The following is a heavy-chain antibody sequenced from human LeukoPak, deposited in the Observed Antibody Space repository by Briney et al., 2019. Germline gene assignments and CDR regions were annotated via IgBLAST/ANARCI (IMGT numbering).Heavy chain of an antibody. D-gene: IGHD6-19*01. CDR2: ISSSGTYI. CDR3: ARGMSSGRYAVDI. V-gene: IGHV3-21*01. CDR1: GFTFSSYT. Sequence: RSGGSLRLSCAASGFTFSSYTMNWVRQAPGKGLEWVSSISSSGTYIYYADSVKGRFTISRDNAKNSLSLQMNSLRAEDTAVYYCARGMSSGRYAVDIWGQGTMVTVSS. J-gene: IGHJ3*02.